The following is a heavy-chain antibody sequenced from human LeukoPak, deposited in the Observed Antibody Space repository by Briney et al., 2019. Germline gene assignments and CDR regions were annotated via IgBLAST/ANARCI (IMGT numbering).Heavy chain of an antibody. CDR3: AKDSGSYPFDY. Sequence: GRSLRLSCAASGFTFDDYAMHWVRQAPGKGLEWVSGISWNSGSIGYADSVKGRFTISRDNAKNSLYLQMNSLRAEDTALYYCAKDSGSYPFDYWGQGTLVTVST. CDR2: ISWNSGSI. J-gene: IGHJ4*02. CDR1: GFTFDDYA. V-gene: IGHV3-9*01. D-gene: IGHD1-26*01.